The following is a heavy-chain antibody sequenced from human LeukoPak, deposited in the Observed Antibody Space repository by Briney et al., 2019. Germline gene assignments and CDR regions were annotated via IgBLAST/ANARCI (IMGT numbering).Heavy chain of an antibody. CDR2: ISGSGGST. CDR1: GFTFSSYA. J-gene: IGHJ4*02. V-gene: IGHV3-23*01. D-gene: IGHD2-2*02. Sequence: GGSLRLSCAAPGFTFSSYAMSWVRQAPGKGLEWVSGISGSGGSTYYADCVKGRFTISRDNSKNTLYLQMNSLRAEDTAVYYCAKGRTAYCSSTSCYTIGYWGQGTQVTVSS. CDR3: AKGRTAYCSSTSCYTIGY.